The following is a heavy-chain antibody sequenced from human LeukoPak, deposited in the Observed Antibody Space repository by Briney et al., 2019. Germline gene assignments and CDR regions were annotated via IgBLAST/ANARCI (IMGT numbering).Heavy chain of an antibody. CDR3: ARTGLQLWSDAFDI. D-gene: IGHD5-18*01. CDR1: GGTFSSYA. J-gene: IGHJ3*02. V-gene: IGHV1-69*05. Sequence: SVKVSCKASGGTFSSYAISWVRQAPGQGLEWMGRIIPIFGTANCAQKFQGRVTITTDESTSTAYMELSSLRSEDTAVYYCARTGLQLWSDAFDIWGQGTMVTVSS. CDR2: IIPIFGTA.